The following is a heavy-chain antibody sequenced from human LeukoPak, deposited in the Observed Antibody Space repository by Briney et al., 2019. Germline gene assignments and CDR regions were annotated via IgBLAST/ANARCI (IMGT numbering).Heavy chain of an antibody. Sequence: LGESLKISRKGSGYSFTTYWIGWVRQMPGKGLEWIGIIFPGDSDTTYNPSLQGQVSISADKSINTAYLQWSSLRASDTATYYCATSESQTRFDYWGQGTLVTVSS. V-gene: IGHV5-51*01. CDR2: IFPGDSDT. J-gene: IGHJ4*02. D-gene: IGHD1/OR15-1a*01. CDR3: ATSESQTRFDY. CDR1: GYSFTTYW.